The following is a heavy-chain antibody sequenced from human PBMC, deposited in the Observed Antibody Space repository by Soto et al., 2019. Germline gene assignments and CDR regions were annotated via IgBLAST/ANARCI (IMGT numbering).Heavy chain of an antibody. CDR2: IIPIFGTA. J-gene: IGHJ4*02. D-gene: IGHD3-10*01. Sequence: QVQLVQSGAKVKKPGSSVKVSCKASGGTFSSYAISWVRQAPGQGLEWMGGIIPIFGTANYAQKFQGRVTITADESTSTAYMELSSLRSEDTAVYYCAINAREGFYGSGSYNDYWGQGTLVTVSS. CDR3: AINAREGFYGSGSYNDY. V-gene: IGHV1-69*01. CDR1: GGTFSSYA.